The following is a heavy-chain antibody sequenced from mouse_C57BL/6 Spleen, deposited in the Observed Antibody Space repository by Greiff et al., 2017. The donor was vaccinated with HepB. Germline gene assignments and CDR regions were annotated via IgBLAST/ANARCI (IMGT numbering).Heavy chain of an antibody. CDR2: INPNNGGT. Sequence: VQLQQSGPELVKPGASVKMSCKASGYTFTDYNMHWVKQSHGKSLEWIGYINPNNGGTSYNQKFKGKATLTVNKSSSTAYMELRSLTSEDSAVYYCARTGLTYWYFDVWGTGTTVTVSS. D-gene: IGHD4-1*01. CDR1: GYTFTDYN. V-gene: IGHV1-22*01. CDR3: ARTGLTYWYFDV. J-gene: IGHJ1*03.